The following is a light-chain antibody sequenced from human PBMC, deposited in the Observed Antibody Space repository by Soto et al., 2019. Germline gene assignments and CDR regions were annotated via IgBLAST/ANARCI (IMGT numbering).Light chain of an antibody. Sequence: IVLTQSPGTLSLSPWERATLSCKTSQSRGSNFLAWYQHKPGQAPRLLIYAASTRATGVPARFSGSGSGPAFTLTISSLQSAAFAVYYCPQYNNWPITSPQGTRLEIK. J-gene: IGKJ5*01. CDR1: QSRGSN. CDR2: AAS. CDR3: PQYNNWPIT. V-gene: IGKV3-15*01.